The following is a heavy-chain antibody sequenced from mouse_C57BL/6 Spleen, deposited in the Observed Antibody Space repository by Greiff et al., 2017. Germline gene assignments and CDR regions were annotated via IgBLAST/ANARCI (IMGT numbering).Heavy chain of an antibody. CDR1: GYTFTSYW. CDR2: IYPSNGGT. J-gene: IGHJ3*01. CDR3: ARDDGYVCHWFAY. Sequence: QVQLQQPGPELVKPGASVKLSCKASGYTFTSYWMHWVKQRPGQGLEWIGNIYPSNGGTKYNEKFKSKATLTVDKSSSTAYMQLSSLTSEDSAVYYGARDDGYVCHWFAYWGQGTRVTVSA. D-gene: IGHD2-3*01. V-gene: IGHV1-53*01.